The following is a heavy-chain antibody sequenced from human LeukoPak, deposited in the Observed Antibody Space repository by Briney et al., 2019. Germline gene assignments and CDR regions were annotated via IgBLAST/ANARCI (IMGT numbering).Heavy chain of an antibody. Sequence: PSETLSLTCTVSGGSISSNYWSWIRQPPGKGLEWVGYIYYSGSTKNNPSLKSRVTISVDTSKNQFSLKLSSVTAADTAVYYCARAGQFISARPITFDYWGQGSLVTVSS. CDR1: GGSISSNY. J-gene: IGHJ4*02. CDR2: IYYSGST. CDR3: ARAGQFISARPITFDY. D-gene: IGHD6-6*01. V-gene: IGHV4-59*01.